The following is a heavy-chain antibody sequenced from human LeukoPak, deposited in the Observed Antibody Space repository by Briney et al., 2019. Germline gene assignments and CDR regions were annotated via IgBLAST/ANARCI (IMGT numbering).Heavy chain of an antibody. CDR2: INPDTSEI. J-gene: IGHJ6*04. V-gene: IGHV3-7*01. CDR3: ARVSGRFGDV. Sequence: GGSLRLSCEASGFTFSSSWMSWVRQGPGKGLEWVASINPDTSEIHYVDAVRGRFTISRDNAKNSLYLQMNSLRAEDTAVYYCARVSGRFGDVWGKGTTVTISS. D-gene: IGHD3-10*01. CDR1: GFTFSSSW.